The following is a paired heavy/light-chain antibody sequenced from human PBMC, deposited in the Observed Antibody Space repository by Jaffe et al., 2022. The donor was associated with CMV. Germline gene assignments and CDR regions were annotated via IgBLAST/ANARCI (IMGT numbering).Light chain of an antibody. CDR2: DAS. V-gene: IGKV3-11*01. CDR3: QQRSNWPRNT. Sequence: EIVLTQSPATLSLSPGERATLSCRASQSVSSYLAWYQQKPGQAPRLLIYDASNRATGIPARFSGSGSGTDFTLTISSLEPEDFAVYYCQQRSNWPRNTFGQGTKLEIK. J-gene: IGKJ2*01. CDR1: QSVSSY.
Heavy chain of an antibody. CDR1: GFTFGDYA. J-gene: IGHJ5*02. D-gene: IGHD2-15*01. CDR2: IRSKAYGGTT. V-gene: IGHV3-49*04. CDR3: TREGYCSGGSCYWGNWFDP. Sequence: EVQLVESGGGLVQPGRSLRLSCTASGFTFGDYAMSWVRQAPGKGLEWVGFIRSKAYGGTTEYAASVKGRFTISRDDSKSIAYLQMNSLKTEDTAVYYCTREGYCSGGSCYWGNWFDPWGQGTLVTVSS.